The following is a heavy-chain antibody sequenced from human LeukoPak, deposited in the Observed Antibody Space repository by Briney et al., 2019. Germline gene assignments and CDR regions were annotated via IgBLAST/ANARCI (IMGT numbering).Heavy chain of an antibody. Sequence: SETLSFTCTGSGGSISSISYYWGRIRQPPGKVLEWIGSIYYSGSTYYNPSLKSRVTISVDTSKNQFSLKLSSVTAADTAVYYCARGRGNYYDSSGYYDRGQGTLVTVSS. CDR2: IYYSGST. CDR3: ARGRGNYYDSSGYYD. CDR1: GGSISSISYY. J-gene: IGHJ4*02. V-gene: IGHV4-39*07. D-gene: IGHD3-22*01.